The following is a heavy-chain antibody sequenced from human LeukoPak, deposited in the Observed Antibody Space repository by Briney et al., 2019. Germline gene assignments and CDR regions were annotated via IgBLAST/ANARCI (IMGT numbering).Heavy chain of an antibody. CDR2: IYHSGRS. J-gene: IGHJ4*02. CDR3: ATLPDY. V-gene: IGHV4-38-2*01. Sequence: PSETLSLTCAVSGSSILSGYYWAWTRQPPGKGLEWIGSIYHSGRSYYNPSLKTRVTISVDTSKNQFSLKLSSVTAADTAVYYWATLPDYWGQGTLVTVSS. CDR1: GSSILSGYY.